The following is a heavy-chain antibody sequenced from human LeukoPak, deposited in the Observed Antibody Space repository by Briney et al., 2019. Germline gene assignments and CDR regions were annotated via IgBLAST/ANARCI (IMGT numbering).Heavy chain of an antibody. D-gene: IGHD5-18*01. CDR2: IYWDDDE. Sequence: SGPTLVNPTQTLTLTCTFSGFSLSTTGVGVGWIRQPPGKALEWLAYIYWDDDERYSSSLKSRLTITKDTSKNQVVLTVTNMDPVDTATYYCAHRKVDTPMGPWGQGTLVTVSS. CDR3: AHRKVDTPMGP. J-gene: IGHJ5*02. CDR1: GFSLSTTGVG. V-gene: IGHV2-5*02.